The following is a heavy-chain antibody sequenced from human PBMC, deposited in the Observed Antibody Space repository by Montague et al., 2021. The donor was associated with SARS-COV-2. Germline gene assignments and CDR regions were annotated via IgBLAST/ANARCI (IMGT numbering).Heavy chain of an antibody. CDR3: AHLIRYYDIFTGIPFDY. D-gene: IGHD3-9*01. V-gene: IGHV2-5*01. CDR1: GFSLTTRTVG. Sequence: PALVKPTQTLTLTCTFSGFSLTTRTVGVGGIRQPPGKALEWLALIYSNDDKRYSPSLQNRLTITKDTSKNQVVLRMTNMDPVDTATYYCAHLIRYYDIFTGIPFDYWGQGILVAVSS. CDR2: IYSNDDK. J-gene: IGHJ4*02.